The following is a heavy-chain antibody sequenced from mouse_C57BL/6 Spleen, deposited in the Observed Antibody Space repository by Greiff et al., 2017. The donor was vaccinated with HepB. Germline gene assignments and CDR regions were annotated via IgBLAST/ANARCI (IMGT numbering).Heavy chain of an antibody. Sequence: QVQLQQPGAELVKPGASVKLSCKASGYTFTSYWMHWVKQRPGQGLEWIGMIHPNSGSTNYNEKFKSKATLTVDKSSSTAYMQLSSLTSEDSAVYYCAREVFNWDFDYWGQGTTLTVSS. CDR3: AREVFNWDFDY. CDR1: GYTFTSYW. J-gene: IGHJ2*01. D-gene: IGHD4-1*01. CDR2: IHPNSGST. V-gene: IGHV1-64*01.